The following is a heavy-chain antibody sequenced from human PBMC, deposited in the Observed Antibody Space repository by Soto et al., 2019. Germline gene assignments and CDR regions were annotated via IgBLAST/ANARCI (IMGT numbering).Heavy chain of an antibody. CDR2: IYWDDGE. V-gene: IGHV2-5*02. J-gene: IGHJ4*02. CDR3: AHSGIGWYAGIDY. D-gene: IGHD6-19*01. Sequence: QITLKESGPTLVKPTQTLTLTCTFSGFSLSTRGVGVGWFRQPPGKALEWLALIYWDDGEHYSPSIDSRLTIAKDTSKNQVVLRMTNMDPVDTATYYCAHSGIGWYAGIDYWGQGTLVTVSS. CDR1: GFSLSTRGVG.